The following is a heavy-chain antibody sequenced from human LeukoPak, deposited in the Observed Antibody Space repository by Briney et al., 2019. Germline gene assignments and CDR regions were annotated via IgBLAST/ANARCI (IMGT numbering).Heavy chain of an antibody. Sequence: GGSLRLSCAASGLTFRNYAMTWVRQAPGKGLEWVSTISADGASTFYADSVRGRFTISRDNSESTLYLQMDSLRAEDTAVYYCAKRGPYTYLEYWGQGNLVTVSS. CDR3: AKRGPYTYLEY. V-gene: IGHV3-23*01. CDR1: GLTFRNYA. D-gene: IGHD3-16*01. J-gene: IGHJ4*01. CDR2: ISADGAST.